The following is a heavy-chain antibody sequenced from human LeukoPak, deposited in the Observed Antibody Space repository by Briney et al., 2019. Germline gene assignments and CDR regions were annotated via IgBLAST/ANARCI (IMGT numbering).Heavy chain of an antibody. Sequence: ASVKVSCKASGYTFTSYGISWVRQAPGQGLEWMGWISAYNGITNYAQKVQGRVTMTTDTSTSTAYMELRRLRSDDTAVYYFARERGAAYWSGCSCYVRRDYDYWGQGTLVTVSS. CDR2: ISAYNGIT. J-gene: IGHJ4*02. D-gene: IGHD2-15*01. V-gene: IGHV1-18*01. CDR3: ARERGAAYWSGCSCYVRRDYDY. CDR1: GYTFTSYG.